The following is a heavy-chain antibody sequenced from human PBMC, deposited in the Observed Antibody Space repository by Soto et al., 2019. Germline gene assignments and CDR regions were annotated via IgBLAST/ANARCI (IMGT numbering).Heavy chain of an antibody. D-gene: IGHD4-17*01. CDR2: ISSSGSTI. CDR1: GFASSDPF. CDR3: ARGGASVTTPFDY. Sequence: PGGSVRLSCAASGFASSDPFMSWICQAPGKGLEWISYISSSGSTIYYADSVKGRFTISRDNAKKSLYLQMDSLTADDTAVYYCARGGASVTTPFDYWGQGTQVTVSS. J-gene: IGHJ4*02. V-gene: IGHV3-11*01.